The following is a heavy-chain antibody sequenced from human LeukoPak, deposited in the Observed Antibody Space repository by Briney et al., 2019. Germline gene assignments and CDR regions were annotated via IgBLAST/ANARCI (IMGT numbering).Heavy chain of an antibody. D-gene: IGHD2-15*01. CDR2: IWYDGSNK. V-gene: IGHV3-33*01. CDR1: GFTFSSYG. J-gene: IGHJ6*02. CDR3: ARDVVVVVAATLYYYYGMDA. Sequence: PGGSLRLSCAASGFTFSSYGMHWVRQAPGRGLEWVAVIWYDGSNKYYADSVKGRFTISRDNSKNTLYLQMNSLRAEDTAVYYCARDVVVVVAATLYYYYGMDAWGQGTTVTVSS.